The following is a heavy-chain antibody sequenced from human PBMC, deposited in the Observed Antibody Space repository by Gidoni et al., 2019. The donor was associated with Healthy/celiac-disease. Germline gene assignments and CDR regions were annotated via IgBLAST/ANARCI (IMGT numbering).Heavy chain of an antibody. D-gene: IGHD2-2*01. V-gene: IGHV3-21*01. CDR1: GFTFGSYS. J-gene: IGHJ5*02. CDR3: ASEGYCSSTSCYSRGYNWFDP. CDR2: ISSSSSYI. Sequence: EVQLVESGGGLVKPGGSLRLSCAASGFTFGSYSMNWLRQAPGKGLEWVSSISSSSSYIYYADSVKGRFTISRDNAKNSLYLQMNSLRAEDTAVYYCASEGYCSSTSCYSRGYNWFDPWGQGTLVTVSS.